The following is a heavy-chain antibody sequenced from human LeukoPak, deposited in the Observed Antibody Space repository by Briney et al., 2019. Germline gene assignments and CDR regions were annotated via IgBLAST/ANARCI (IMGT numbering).Heavy chain of an antibody. CDR1: GFTFGNYA. CDR3: TKSYDLSAFYILDY. D-gene: IGHD3-22*01. J-gene: IGHJ4*02. V-gene: IGHV3-23*01. Sequence: PGGSLRLSCAASGFTFGNYAMTWVRQAPGKGLEWVSTISAASASTLYADSVRGRFTISRDNSKNTLYLQMNSLRAEDTATYYCTKSYDLSAFYILDYWGQGTRVTVSS. CDR2: ISAASAST.